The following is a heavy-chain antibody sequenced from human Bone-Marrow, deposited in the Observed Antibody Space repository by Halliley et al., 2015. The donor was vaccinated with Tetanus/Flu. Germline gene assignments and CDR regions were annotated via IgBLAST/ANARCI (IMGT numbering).Heavy chain of an antibody. Sequence: SLRLSCAASGFTFSSYEMNWVRQAPGKGLEWVSYISSSGTTIYYADSVKGRFTISRDNAKNSLYLQMNSLRSEDTAVYYCATLDGTSSLGSDYWGQGTLATVSS. J-gene: IGHJ4*02. V-gene: IGHV3-48*03. CDR1: GFTFSSYE. CDR3: ATLDGTSSLGSDY. D-gene: IGHD3-10*01. CDR2: ISSSGTTI.